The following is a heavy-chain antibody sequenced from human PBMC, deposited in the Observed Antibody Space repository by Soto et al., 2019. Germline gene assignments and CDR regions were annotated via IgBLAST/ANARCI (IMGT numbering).Heavy chain of an antibody. J-gene: IGHJ4*02. D-gene: IGHD5-12*01. Sequence: VGSLRLSCASSIFTFSTYTMNCVRHSPGKGLEWVSSISPSRSYIYQADSVKGRFTISRDDAKNSLYLQMNSLRAEDTATYYCVSFLDGYNYFEYWGQGTLVIVSS. CDR1: IFTFSTYT. CDR2: ISPSRSYI. CDR3: VSFLDGYNYFEY. V-gene: IGHV3-21*01.